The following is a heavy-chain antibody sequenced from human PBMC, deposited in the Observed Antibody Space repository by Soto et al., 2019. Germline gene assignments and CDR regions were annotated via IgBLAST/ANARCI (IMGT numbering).Heavy chain of an antibody. CDR3: ARIVRYFDWLFLDY. D-gene: IGHD3-9*01. V-gene: IGHV4-39*01. CDR2: IYYSGST. Sequence: QLQLQESGPGLVKPSETLSLTCTVSGGSISSSSYYWGWIRQPPGKGLEWIGSIYYSGSTYYNPSLKSRVTISVDTSKNQFSLKVSSVTAADTAVYYCARIVRYFDWLFLDYWGQGTLVTVSS. J-gene: IGHJ4*02. CDR1: GGSISSSSYY.